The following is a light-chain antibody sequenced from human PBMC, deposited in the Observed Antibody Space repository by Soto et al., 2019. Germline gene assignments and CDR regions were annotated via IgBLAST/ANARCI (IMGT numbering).Light chain of an antibody. V-gene: IGKV1-5*03. CDR1: QSISSW. CDR3: QQYKSYPWT. Sequence: DIQMTQSPSTLSASVGDRVTITCRASQSISSWLAWYQQKPGKAPKLLIYKASSLESGVPTRFSGSGSGTEFTLTSSSRQPEDLATYDGQQYKSYPWTFGQGTKVEIK. CDR2: KAS. J-gene: IGKJ1*01.